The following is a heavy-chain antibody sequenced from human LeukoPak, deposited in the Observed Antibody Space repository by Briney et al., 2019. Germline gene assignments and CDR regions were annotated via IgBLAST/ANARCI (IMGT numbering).Heavy chain of an antibody. J-gene: IGHJ4*02. CDR2: IRYDGSNK. CDR3: ATGSHVRVYDSNPYYRHY. Sequence: GGSLRLSCAASGFTFSSYGMHWVRQAPGKGLEWVAFIRYDGSNKYYADSVKGRFTISRDNSKNTLYLQMNSLRAEDTAVYYCATGSHVRVYDSNPYYRHYWGQGTLVTVSS. V-gene: IGHV3-30*02. D-gene: IGHD3-22*01. CDR1: GFTFSSYG.